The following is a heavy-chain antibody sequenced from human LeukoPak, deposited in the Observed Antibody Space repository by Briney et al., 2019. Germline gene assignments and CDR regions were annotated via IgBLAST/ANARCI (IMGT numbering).Heavy chain of an antibody. D-gene: IGHD6-6*01. CDR2: INSDGSST. Sequence: GRSLRLSCAASGFTFSSYWMHWVRQAPGKGLVWVSRINSDGSSTSYADSVKGRSTISRDNAKNTLYLQMNSLRAEDTAVYYCARGWYSSSSDYWGQGTLVTVSS. CDR1: GFTFSSYW. CDR3: ARGWYSSSSDY. J-gene: IGHJ4*02. V-gene: IGHV3-74*01.